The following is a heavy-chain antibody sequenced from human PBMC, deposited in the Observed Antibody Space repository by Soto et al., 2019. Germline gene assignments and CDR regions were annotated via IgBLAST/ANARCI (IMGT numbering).Heavy chain of an antibody. CDR1: GLTFSVYT. CDR3: TTSTGHLNH. D-gene: IGHD2-8*02. CDR2: ITGSSDRI. V-gene: IGHV3-48*02. Sequence: EVQLVESGGGWVQPGGSLRLSCAASGLTFSVYTMNWVRQAPGKGLDWVSYITGSSDRILFADSVKGRFTVSRDNAKNSLYLQMNSLRDEDTGVYYCTTSTGHLNHWGQGTLVSXXS. J-gene: IGHJ4*02.